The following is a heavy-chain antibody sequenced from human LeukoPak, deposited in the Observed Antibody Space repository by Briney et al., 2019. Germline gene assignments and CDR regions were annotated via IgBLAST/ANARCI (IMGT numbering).Heavy chain of an antibody. CDR3: TTGCSSTSCYGV. Sequence: MPGGSLRLSCAASGFTFSNAWMSWVRQAPRKGLEWVGRIKSKTDGGTTDYAAPVKGRFTISRDDSKNTLYPQMNSLKTEDTAMYYCTTGCSSTSCYGVWGQGTTVTVSS. CDR2: IKSKTDGGTT. J-gene: IGHJ6*02. V-gene: IGHV3-15*01. D-gene: IGHD2-2*01. CDR1: GFTFSNAW.